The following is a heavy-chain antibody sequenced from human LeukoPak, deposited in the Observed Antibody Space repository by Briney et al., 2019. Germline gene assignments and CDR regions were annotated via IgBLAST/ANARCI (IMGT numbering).Heavy chain of an antibody. D-gene: IGHD6-13*01. Sequence: GGSLRLSCADSGFTFSSYWMSWVRQAPGKGLEWVATMKQVGSEKYNLDSVKGRFTVSRDSAKKSFYLQMSSLRGEDTAVYYCAGDSWYLWGQGTLVTVSS. V-gene: IGHV3-7*01. CDR1: GFTFSSYW. CDR3: AGDSWYL. J-gene: IGHJ4*02. CDR2: MKQVGSEK.